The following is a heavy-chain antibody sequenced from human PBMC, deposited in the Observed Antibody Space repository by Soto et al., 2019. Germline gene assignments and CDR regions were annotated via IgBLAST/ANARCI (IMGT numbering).Heavy chain of an antibody. D-gene: IGHD2-15*01. V-gene: IGHV3-30-3*01. CDR2: ISYDGSNK. CDR3: ARDRAATKNYYYYGMDV. Sequence: GGSLRLSCAASGFTFSSYAMHWVRQAPGKGLEWVAVISYDGSNKYYADSVKGRFTISRDNSKNTLYLQMNSLRAEDTAVYYCARDRAATKNYYYYGMDVWGQGTTVTVSS. J-gene: IGHJ6*02. CDR1: GFTFSSYA.